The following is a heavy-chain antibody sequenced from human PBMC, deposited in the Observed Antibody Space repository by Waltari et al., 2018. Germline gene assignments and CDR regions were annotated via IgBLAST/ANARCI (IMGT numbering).Heavy chain of an antibody. V-gene: IGHV4-59*01. CDR1: GGSISSYY. Sequence: QVQLQESGPGLVKPSETLSLTCTVSGGSISSYYWSWIRQPPGKGLEWIGYIYYSGSTNYNPSLKSRVPLSVDTSKNQFSLKLSSVTAADTAVYYCARAVKNYDSSGYYFPLPQKNPDAFDIWGQGTMVTVSS. D-gene: IGHD3-22*01. CDR3: ARAVKNYDSSGYYFPLPQKNPDAFDI. CDR2: IYYSGST. J-gene: IGHJ3*02.